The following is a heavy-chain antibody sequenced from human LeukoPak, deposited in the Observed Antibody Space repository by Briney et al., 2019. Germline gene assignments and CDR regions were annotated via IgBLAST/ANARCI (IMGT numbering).Heavy chain of an antibody. CDR2: ISSGSSYI. J-gene: IGHJ4*02. V-gene: IGHV3-21*03. CDR3: TTATDMIYFGSGSPSVDY. CDR1: GFTFSTYS. D-gene: IGHD3-10*01. Sequence: GGSLRLSCAASGFTFSTYSMNWVRQAPGKGLEWVSSISSGSSYIYYADSVKGRCTISRDNAKNSLYLQMNSLKTEDTAVYYCTTATDMIYFGSGSPSVDYWGQGTLVTVSS.